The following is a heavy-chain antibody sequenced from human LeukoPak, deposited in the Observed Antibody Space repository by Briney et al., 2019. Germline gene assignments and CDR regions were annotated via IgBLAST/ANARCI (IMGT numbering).Heavy chain of an antibody. J-gene: IGHJ4*02. V-gene: IGHV3-21*01. CDR3: AKDRPGYSSSWSFDS. D-gene: IGHD6-13*01. Sequence: GGSLRLSCAASGFTSSSYSMNWVRQAPGKGLEWVSSISSSSNYLYYIDSVKGRFTISRDNSKNTLYLQMNSLRAEDTAVYYCAKDRPGYSSSWSFDSWGQGTLVTVSS. CDR2: ISSSSNYL. CDR1: GFTSSSYS.